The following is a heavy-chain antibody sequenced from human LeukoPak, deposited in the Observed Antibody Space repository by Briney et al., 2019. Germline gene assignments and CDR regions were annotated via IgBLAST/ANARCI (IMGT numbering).Heavy chain of an antibody. CDR1: GFTFSSYA. Sequence: PGGSLRLSCAASGFTFSSYAMSWVRQAPGKGLEWVSTISGSGESTYYADYVKGRFTISRDNSKNTLYLQMNSLRAEDTAVYYCAKWGSGSYYKGSFDYWGQGTLVTVSS. J-gene: IGHJ4*02. CDR3: AKWGSGSYYKGSFDY. V-gene: IGHV3-23*01. D-gene: IGHD3-10*01. CDR2: ISGSGEST.